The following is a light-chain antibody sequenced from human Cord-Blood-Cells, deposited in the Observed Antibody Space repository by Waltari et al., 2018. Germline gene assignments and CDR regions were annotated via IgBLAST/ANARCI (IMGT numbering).Light chain of an antibody. J-gene: IGKJ1*01. CDR2: AAS. Sequence: DIQMTQSPSSLSASVGDRVTITCRASQSISSYLNWYQQKPGKAPKLLIYAASSLQSGVPSRFSGSGSGIDFTLTISSLQPEDFATYYCQQSYSTWTFGQGTKVEIK. CDR3: QQSYSTWT. V-gene: IGKV1-39*01. CDR1: QSISSY.